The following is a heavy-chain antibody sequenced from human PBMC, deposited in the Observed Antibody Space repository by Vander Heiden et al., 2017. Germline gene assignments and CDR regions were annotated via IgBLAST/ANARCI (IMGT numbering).Heavy chain of an antibody. CDR3: ARDFRGAVAGLSFDY. Sequence: EVQLVETGGGLIQPGGALRLSCAASGFTFNSFFMSWVRQAPGQGLEWISFINPGGGTSYADSVQGRFTISRDNSKNTLYLQMDSLRAEDTAVYYCARDFRGAVAGLSFDYWGQGTLVTVSA. V-gene: IGHV3-53*02. CDR2: INPGGGT. J-gene: IGHJ4*02. CDR1: GFTFNSFF. D-gene: IGHD6-19*01.